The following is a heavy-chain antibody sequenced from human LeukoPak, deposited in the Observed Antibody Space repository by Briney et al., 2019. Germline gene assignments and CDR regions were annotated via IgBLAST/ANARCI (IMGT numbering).Heavy chain of an antibody. V-gene: IGHV3-7*01. CDR1: GFTLNSYW. CDR3: ANIPDAKSAFDI. Sequence: PGRSLRLSCAASGFTLNSYWMSWVRQAPGKGLEWVANIKQDGSEKYCVDSVKGRFTFSRDNAKNSLYLQMNSLRAEDTAVYYCANIPDAKSAFDIWGQGTMVTVSS. D-gene: IGHD2-2*01. J-gene: IGHJ3*02. CDR2: IKQDGSEK.